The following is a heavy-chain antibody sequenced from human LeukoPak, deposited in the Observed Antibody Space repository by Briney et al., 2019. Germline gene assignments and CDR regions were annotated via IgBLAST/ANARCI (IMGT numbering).Heavy chain of an antibody. Sequence: SETLSLTCTVSGGSISSSSYYWGWIRQPPGKGLEWIGSIYCSGGTYYNPSLKSRVTISVDTSKNQFSLKLSSVTAADTAVYYCARGVDRSGPFDYWGQGTLVTVSS. J-gene: IGHJ4*02. CDR1: GGSISSSSYY. D-gene: IGHD5-12*01. CDR2: IYCSGGT. CDR3: ARGVDRSGPFDY. V-gene: IGHV4-39*07.